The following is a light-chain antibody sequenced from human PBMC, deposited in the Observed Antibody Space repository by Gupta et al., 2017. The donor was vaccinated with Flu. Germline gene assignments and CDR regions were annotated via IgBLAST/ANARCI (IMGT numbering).Light chain of an antibody. CDR1: QSISSW. J-gene: IGKJ1*01. V-gene: IGKV1-5*03. CDR2: KAS. Sequence: PSTLSASVGDRVTFTCRASQSISSWLAWYQQKPGKAPKLLIYKASSLESGGPSRCSGSGSGTEVTLTISSLQPDDFATDFCQQYNTYPWTFGQGTKVEIK. CDR3: QQYNTYPWT.